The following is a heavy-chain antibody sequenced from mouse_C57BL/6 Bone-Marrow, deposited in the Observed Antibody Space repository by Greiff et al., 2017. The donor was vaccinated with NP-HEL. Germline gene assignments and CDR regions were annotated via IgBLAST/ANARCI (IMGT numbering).Heavy chain of an antibody. CDR1: GFTFSSYG. V-gene: IGHV5-6*01. D-gene: IGHD1-1*01. J-gene: IGHJ4*01. CDR3: ARRYYYGSSYAMDY. Sequence: EVQGVESGGDLVKPGGSLKLSCAASGFTFSSYGMSWVRQTPDKRLEWVATICSGGSYTYYPDSVKGRFTISSDNAKYTLYLKMSSLKSEDTAMYYCARRYYYGSSYAMDYWGQGTSVTVSS. CDR2: ICSGGSYT.